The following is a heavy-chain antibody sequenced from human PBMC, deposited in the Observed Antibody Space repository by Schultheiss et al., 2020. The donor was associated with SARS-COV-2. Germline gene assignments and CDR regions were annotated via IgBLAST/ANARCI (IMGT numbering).Heavy chain of an antibody. CDR2: IKEDGSEK. J-gene: IGHJ6*02. CDR3: ARDDYAGGRMDV. V-gene: IGHV3-7*01. CDR1: GFTFSNYW. Sequence: GGSLRLSCAASGFTFSNYWMSWVRQAPGKGLEWVANIKEDGSEKYYVDSVMGRFTISRDNAKNSVYLQINSLRVEDTAVYYCARDDYAGGRMDVWGQGTTVTVSS. D-gene: IGHD4-17*01.